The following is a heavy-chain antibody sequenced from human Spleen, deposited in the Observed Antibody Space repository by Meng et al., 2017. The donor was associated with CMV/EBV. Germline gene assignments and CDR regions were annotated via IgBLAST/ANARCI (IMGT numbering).Heavy chain of an antibody. Sequence: QVQLVESGGGVVQPGRSLRLSCAASGFTFSSYAMHWVRQAPGKGLEWVAVISYDGSNKYYADSVKGRFTISRDNSKNTLYLQMNSLRAEDTAVYYCARAHTSGSSWYYFDYWGQGTLVTVSS. V-gene: IGHV3-30-3*01. CDR2: ISYDGSNK. CDR3: ARAHTSGSSWYYFDY. D-gene: IGHD6-13*01. CDR1: GFTFSSYA. J-gene: IGHJ4*02.